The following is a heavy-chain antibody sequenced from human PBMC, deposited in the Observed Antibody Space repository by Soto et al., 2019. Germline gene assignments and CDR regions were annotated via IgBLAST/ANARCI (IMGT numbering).Heavy chain of an antibody. D-gene: IGHD1-26*01. V-gene: IGHV4-30-4*01. CDR3: ARFWAVGAPGLRYYYGMDV. J-gene: IGHJ6*02. CDR1: GGSISSGYYY. Sequence: SETLSLTCSVSGGSISSGYYYWSWIRQPPGKGLEWIGNIYYSGNTYYNPSLKSRLIISIDTSKNQFSLKVGSVTAADTAVYYCARFWAVGAPGLRYYYGMDVWGQGTTVTVSS. CDR2: IYYSGNT.